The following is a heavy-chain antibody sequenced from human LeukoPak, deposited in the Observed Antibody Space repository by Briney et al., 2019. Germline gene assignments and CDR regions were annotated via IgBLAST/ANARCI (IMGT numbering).Heavy chain of an antibody. CDR2: IYYSGST. V-gene: IGHV4-59*01. J-gene: IGHJ2*01. CDR1: GGSISSYY. CDR3: ARGNWYFDL. Sequence: SETLSLACTVSGGSISSYYWSWIRQPPGKGLEWIGYIYYSGSTNYSPSLKSRVTISVDTSKNQFSLKLSSVTAADTAVYYCARGNWYFDLWGRGTLVTVSS.